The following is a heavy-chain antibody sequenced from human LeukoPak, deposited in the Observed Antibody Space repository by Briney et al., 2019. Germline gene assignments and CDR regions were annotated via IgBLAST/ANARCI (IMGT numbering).Heavy chain of an antibody. Sequence: PGGSLRLSCAASGFTFSNYWMTWVRQAPGKGLEWVADIKRDGSEKLYVKSVRGRFTVSRDNAKMSLFLQLNSLRAEDTAVYYCARDNGVVHGVYYMDVWGKGTTVTVS. D-gene: IGHD3-3*01. CDR3: ARDNGVVHGVYYMDV. J-gene: IGHJ6*03. V-gene: IGHV3-7*01. CDR1: GFTFSNYW. CDR2: IKRDGSEK.